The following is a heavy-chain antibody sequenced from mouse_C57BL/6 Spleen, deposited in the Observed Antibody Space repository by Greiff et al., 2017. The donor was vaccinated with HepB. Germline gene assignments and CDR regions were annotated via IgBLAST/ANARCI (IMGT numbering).Heavy chain of an antibody. CDR1: GFTFSDYG. CDR2: ISSGSSTI. D-gene: IGHD1-1*01. V-gene: IGHV5-17*01. CDR3: ARGYYYGSSYSAWFAY. J-gene: IGHJ3*01. Sequence: VESGGGLVKPGGSLKLSCAASGFTFSDYGMHWVRQAPEKGLEWVAYISSGSSTIYYADTVKGRFTISRDNAKNTLFLQMTSLRSEDTAMYYCARGYYYGSSYSAWFAYWGQGTLVTVSA.